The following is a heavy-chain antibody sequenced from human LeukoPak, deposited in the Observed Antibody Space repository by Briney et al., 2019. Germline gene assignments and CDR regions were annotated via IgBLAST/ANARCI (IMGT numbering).Heavy chain of an antibody. D-gene: IGHD3-10*01. Sequence: KPSETLSLTCTVSGGSISSYYWSWIRQPAGKGLEWIGRIYTSGSTNYNPSLKSRVTMSVDTSKNQFSLKLSSATAADTAVYYCARGGSGSYYPPPYYYYYYMDVWGKGTTVTVS. CDR3: ARGGSGSYYPPPYYYYYYMDV. CDR1: GGSISSYY. CDR2: IYTSGST. V-gene: IGHV4-4*07. J-gene: IGHJ6*03.